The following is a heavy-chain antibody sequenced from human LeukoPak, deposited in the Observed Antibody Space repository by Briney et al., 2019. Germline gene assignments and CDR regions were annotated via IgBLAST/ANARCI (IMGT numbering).Heavy chain of an antibody. CDR1: GYTFTGYY. J-gene: IGHJ4*02. CDR3: ARGGGTIAGTGIPFGY. D-gene: IGHD6-13*01. CDR2: INPNSGGT. V-gene: IGHV1-2*02. Sequence: ASVKVSCKASGYTFTGYYLHWVRQAPGQGLEWMGWINPNSGGTKYAQKFQGRVTMTRDTSISTAYMELSSLTSDDTAVYYCARGGGTIAGTGIPFGYWGQGTLVTVSS.